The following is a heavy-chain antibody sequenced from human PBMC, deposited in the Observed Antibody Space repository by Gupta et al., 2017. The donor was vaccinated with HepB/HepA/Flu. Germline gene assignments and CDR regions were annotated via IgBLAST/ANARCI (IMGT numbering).Heavy chain of an antibody. CDR1: GFTFAGNA. J-gene: IGHJ6*03. CDR2: IGTDLRT. V-gene: IGHV3-23*01. D-gene: IGHD3-3*02. Sequence: EVQLLESGGGLVQPGGSLRLSCADSGFTFAGNAMSWVRQAPGKGLEWVSGIGTDLRTHYADSVKGRFTISRDNSKNTVYLQMNSLRAEDTAVYYCAKDLHFWSAMDVWGKGTTVTVSS. CDR3: AKDLHFWSAMDV.